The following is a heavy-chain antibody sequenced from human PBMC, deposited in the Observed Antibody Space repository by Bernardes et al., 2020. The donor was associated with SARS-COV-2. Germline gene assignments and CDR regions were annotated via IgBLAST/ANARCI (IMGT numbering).Heavy chain of an antibody. CDR2: IYSGGST. D-gene: IGHD6-19*01. CDR1: GFTVSSNY. J-gene: IGHJ4*02. Sequence: VGSLRLSCAASGFTVSSNYMSWVRQAPGKGLEWVSVIYSGGSTYYADSVKGRFTISRDNSKNTLYLQMNSLRAEDTAVYYCARDGAAVAAEPSDYWGQGTLVTVSS. CDR3: ARDGAAVAAEPSDY. V-gene: IGHV3-53*01.